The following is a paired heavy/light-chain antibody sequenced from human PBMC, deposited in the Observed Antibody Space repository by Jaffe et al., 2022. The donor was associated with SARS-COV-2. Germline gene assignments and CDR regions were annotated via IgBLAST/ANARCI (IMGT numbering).Light chain of an antibody. CDR1: QSVEANY. CDR2: GAS. CDR3: QQYSSSPRT. J-gene: IGKJ1*01. Sequence: EIVLTQSPGTLSLSPGERATLSCRASQSVEANYLAWYQQKPGQAPRLLIYGASSRATGIPDRFSGSGSGTDFSLTISRLEPEDFAVYYCQQYSSSPRTFGQGTKVEIK. V-gene: IGKV3-20*01.
Heavy chain of an antibody. J-gene: IGHJ3*02. D-gene: IGHD2-2*01. CDR1: GFSLSTGGVG. Sequence: QITLKESGPTLVKPTQTLTLTCTFSGFSLSTGGVGVGWIRQPPGKAPEWLAFIYWDDDRRYSPSLKSRLTITKDTSKNQVVLTMTNMDPVDTATYYCTRRILSCSRTRCSAYDALEIWGQGTMVTVSS. CDR2: IYWDDDR. CDR3: TRRILSCSRTRCSAYDALEI. V-gene: IGHV2-5*02.